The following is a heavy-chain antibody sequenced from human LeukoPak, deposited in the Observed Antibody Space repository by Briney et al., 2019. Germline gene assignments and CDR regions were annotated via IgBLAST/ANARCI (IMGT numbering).Heavy chain of an antibody. CDR1: GYTFTGYY. CDR2: INPNSGGT. J-gene: IGHJ4*02. V-gene: IGHV1-2*02. CDR3: ATYLAIYYYGSGSYSEAPDY. Sequence: ASVKVSCKASGYTFTGYYMHWVRQAPGQGLEWMGWINPNSGGTNYAQKFQGRVTVTRDTSISTAYMELSRLRSDDTAVYYCATYLAIYYYGSGSYSEAPDYWGQGTLVTVSS. D-gene: IGHD3-10*01.